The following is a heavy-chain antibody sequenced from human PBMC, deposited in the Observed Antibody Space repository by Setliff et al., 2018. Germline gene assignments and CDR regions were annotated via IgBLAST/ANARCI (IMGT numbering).Heavy chain of an antibody. J-gene: IGHJ4*02. V-gene: IGHV1-69*13. CDR3: ARGPISGSGTYYGAD. Sequence: SVKVSCKASGGTLRTYAFSWVRQAPGQGLEWVGGILPLFGSATYARKFQGRVTITADESTSTTYMEVSSLTSEDTAEYFCARGPISGSGTYYGADWGQGTLVTVS. CDR1: GGTLRTYA. CDR2: ILPLFGSA. D-gene: IGHD3-10*01.